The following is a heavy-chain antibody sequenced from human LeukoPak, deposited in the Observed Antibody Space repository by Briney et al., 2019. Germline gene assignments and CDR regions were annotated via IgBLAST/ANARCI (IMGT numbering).Heavy chain of an antibody. CDR3: ERDRTYSYGYGVTLDY. J-gene: IGHJ4*02. V-gene: IGHV1-46*01. CDR2: INPSGGST. CDR1: GYTFTSYY. Sequence: ASVKVSCKASGYTFTSYYMHWVRQAPGQGLEWMGIINPSGGSTSYAQKFQGRVTMTRDTSTSTVYMELSSLRSEDTAVYYCERDRTYSYGYGVTLDYWGQGTLVTVSS. D-gene: IGHD5-18*01.